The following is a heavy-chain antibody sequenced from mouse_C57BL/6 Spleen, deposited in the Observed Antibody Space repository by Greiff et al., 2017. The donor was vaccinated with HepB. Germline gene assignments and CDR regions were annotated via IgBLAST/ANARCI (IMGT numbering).Heavy chain of an antibody. CDR1: GYAFSSSW. V-gene: IGHV1-82*01. Sequence: VQLQQSGPELVKPGASVKISCKASGYAFSSSWMNWVKQRPGKGLEWIGRIYPGDGDTNYNGKFKGKATLTADISSSTAYMQLSSLTSEDSAVYFCARETAQALYYFDYWGQGTTLTVSS. CDR3: ARETAQALYYFDY. J-gene: IGHJ2*01. CDR2: IYPGDGDT. D-gene: IGHD3-2*02.